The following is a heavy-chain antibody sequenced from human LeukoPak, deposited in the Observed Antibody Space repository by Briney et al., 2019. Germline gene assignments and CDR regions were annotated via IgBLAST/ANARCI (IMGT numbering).Heavy chain of an antibody. CDR2: IHSSGAII. CDR1: GFSLSSYS. J-gene: IGHJ4*02. D-gene: IGHD3-16*01. V-gene: IGHV3-48*04. Sequence: GGSLRLSCVASGFSLSSYSMNWVRQAPGKGLEWISFIHSSGAIIFYAESVKGRFTISRDNAKNSLFLQMNSLRAEDTAVYYCARRVPNEVITDYFDYWAREPWSPSPQ. CDR3: ARRVPNEVITDYFDY.